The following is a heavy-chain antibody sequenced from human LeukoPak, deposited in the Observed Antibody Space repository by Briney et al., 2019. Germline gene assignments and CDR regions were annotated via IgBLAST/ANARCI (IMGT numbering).Heavy chain of an antibody. CDR1: GGTFSSYA. CDR3: ARDAYCGGDCYGP. D-gene: IGHD2-21*02. Sequence: ASVKVSCKASGGTFSSYAISWVRQAPGQGLEWMGRIIPILGIANYPQKFQGRVTITADKSTSTAYMELSSLRSEDTAVYYCARDAYCGGDCYGPWGQGTLVTVSS. J-gene: IGHJ5*02. CDR2: IIPILGIA. V-gene: IGHV1-69*04.